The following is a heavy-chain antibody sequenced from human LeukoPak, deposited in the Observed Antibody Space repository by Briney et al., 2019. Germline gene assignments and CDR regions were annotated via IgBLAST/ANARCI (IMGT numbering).Heavy chain of an antibody. CDR2: ISWNSGSI. D-gene: IGHD2-2*01. J-gene: IGHJ4*02. CDR3: AKDIGRYCSSTSCYFDY. V-gene: IGHV3-9*03. CDR1: GFTFDDYA. Sequence: GGSLRLSCAASGFTFDDYAMHWVRQAPGKGLEWVSGISWNSGSIGYADSVKGRFTISRDNAKNSLYLQINSLRAEDMALYYCAKDIGRYCSSTSCYFDYWGQGTLVTVSS.